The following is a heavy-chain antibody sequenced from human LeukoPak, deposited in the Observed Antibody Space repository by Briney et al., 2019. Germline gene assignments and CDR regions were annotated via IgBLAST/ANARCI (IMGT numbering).Heavy chain of an antibody. D-gene: IGHD1-26*01. CDR2: IYYSGST. Sequence: SETLSLTCGVSGGSISSTNWWSWVRQPPGQGLEWIGYIYYSGSTNYNPSLKSRVTISVDTSKNQFSLKLSSVTAADTAVYYCARSVGSERDFDYWGQGTLVTVSS. V-gene: IGHV4-4*02. J-gene: IGHJ4*02. CDR1: GGSISSTNW. CDR3: ARSVGSERDFDY.